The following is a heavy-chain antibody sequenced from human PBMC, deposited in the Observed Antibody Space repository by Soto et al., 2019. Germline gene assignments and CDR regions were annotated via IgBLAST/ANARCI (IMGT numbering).Heavy chain of an antibody. CDR3: VKGYCSSTSCFPFDP. CDR2: ISSNGGST. V-gene: IGHV3-64D*06. Sequence: PGGSLRLSCSASGFTFRSYAMHWDRQAPGKTLEYVSAISSNGGSTYYADSVKGRFTISRDNAKNPLYRQMSSLRAKDTAVYYCVKGYCSSTSCFPFDPWGQGTLVTVSS. D-gene: IGHD2-2*01. CDR1: GFTFRSYA. J-gene: IGHJ5*02.